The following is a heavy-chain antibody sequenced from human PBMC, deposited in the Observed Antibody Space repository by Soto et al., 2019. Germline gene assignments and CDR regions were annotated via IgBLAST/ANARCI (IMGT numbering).Heavy chain of an antibody. CDR3: ATTGMGLTLYYYYHGMDV. CDR2: MFYGGST. CDR1: GFTVSTNY. V-gene: IGHV3-66*01. D-gene: IGHD1-26*01. J-gene: IGHJ6*02. Sequence: EVQLVESGGGLVQPGGSLRLSCAASGFTVSTNYMTWVRQAPGKGLEWVSVMFYGGSTYYAASVKCRFTISRDDSKNTLYLQMKSLRAADTSVYYWATTGMGLTLYYYYHGMDVWGQGTTVTVSS.